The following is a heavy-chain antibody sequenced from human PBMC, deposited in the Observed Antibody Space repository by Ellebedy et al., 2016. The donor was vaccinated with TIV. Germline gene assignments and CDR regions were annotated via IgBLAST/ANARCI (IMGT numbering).Heavy chain of an antibody. Sequence: SETLSLXXAVYGGSFSGYYWSWIRQPPGKGLEWIGEINHSGSTNYNPSLKIRVTISVDTSKNQFSLKLSSVTAADTAVYYCARVIPWNDHSLVDYWGQGTLVTVSS. CDR1: GGSFSGYY. D-gene: IGHD1-1*01. CDR2: INHSGST. V-gene: IGHV4-34*01. CDR3: ARVIPWNDHSLVDY. J-gene: IGHJ4*02.